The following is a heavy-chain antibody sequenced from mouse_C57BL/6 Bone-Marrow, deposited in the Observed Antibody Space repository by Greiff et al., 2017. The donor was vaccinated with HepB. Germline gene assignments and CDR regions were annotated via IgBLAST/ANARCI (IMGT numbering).Heavy chain of an antibody. CDR3: ARDRSPYFDY. CDR2: INPGSGGT. V-gene: IGHV1-54*01. Sequence: QVQLQQSGAELVRPGTSVKVSCKASGYAFTNYLIEWVKQRPGQGLEWIGVINPGSGGTNYNEKFKGKATLTADKSSSTAYMQLSSLTSEDSAVYFCARDRSPYFDYWGQGTTRTVSS. CDR1: GYAFTNYL. J-gene: IGHJ2*01.